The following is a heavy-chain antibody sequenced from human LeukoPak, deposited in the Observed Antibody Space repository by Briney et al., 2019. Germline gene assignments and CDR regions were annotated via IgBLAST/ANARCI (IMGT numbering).Heavy chain of an antibody. CDR3: ARDEGYSSGWHDNLDY. J-gene: IGHJ4*02. CDR1: GFTFSNYA. D-gene: IGHD6-19*01. CDR2: ISYDGSNK. Sequence: GGSLRLSCAASGFTFSNYAMHWVRQAPGKGLEWVAVISYDGSNKYYADSVKGRFTISRDNSKNTLYLQMNSLRAEDTAVYYCARDEGYSSGWHDNLDYWGQGTLVTVSS. V-gene: IGHV3-30-3*01.